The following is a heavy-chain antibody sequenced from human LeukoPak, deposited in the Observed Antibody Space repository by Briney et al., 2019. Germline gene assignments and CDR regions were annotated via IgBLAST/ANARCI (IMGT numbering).Heavy chain of an antibody. CDR3: AKDFFGHYYYDSSGYDY. CDR2: ISGSGGST. J-gene: IGHJ4*02. CDR1: GFTFSSYG. V-gene: IGHV3-23*01. Sequence: GSLRLSCAASGFTFSSYGMSWVRQAPGKGLEWVSAISGSGGSTYYADSVKGRFTISRDNSKNTLYLQMNSLRAEDTAVYYCAKDFFGHYYYDSSGYDYWGQGTLVTVSS. D-gene: IGHD3-22*01.